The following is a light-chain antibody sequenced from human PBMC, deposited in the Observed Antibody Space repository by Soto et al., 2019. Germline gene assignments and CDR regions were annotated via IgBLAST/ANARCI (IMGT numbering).Light chain of an antibody. CDR1: HSILHSNGYNY. Sequence: DIVMTQSPLSLPVTPGDPASISCRSSHSILHSNGYNYLDWYLQKPGQSPQLLIYLGSNRASGVPDRISGSGSGTDFTLKISRVEDEDVGLYYCMQALQSHLAFGQGTKVDI. J-gene: IGKJ1*01. CDR3: MQALQSHLA. V-gene: IGKV2-28*01. CDR2: LGS.